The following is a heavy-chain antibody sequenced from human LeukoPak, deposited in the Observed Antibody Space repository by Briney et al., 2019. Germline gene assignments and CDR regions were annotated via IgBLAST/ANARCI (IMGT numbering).Heavy chain of an antibody. J-gene: IGHJ6*03. CDR1: GGTFSSCA. D-gene: IGHD3-22*01. CDR2: IIPIFGTA. V-gene: IGHV1-69*01. CDR3: ARESRGPSYYYYYMDV. Sequence: ASVKVSCKASGGTFSSCAISWVRQAPGQGLEWMGGIIPIFGTANYAQKFQGRVTITADESTSTAYMELSSLRSEDTAVYYCARESRGPSYYYYYMDVWGKGTTVTVSS.